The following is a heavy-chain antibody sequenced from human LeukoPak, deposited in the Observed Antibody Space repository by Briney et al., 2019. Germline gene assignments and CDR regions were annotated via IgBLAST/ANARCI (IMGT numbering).Heavy chain of an antibody. CDR2: IYYSGST. V-gene: IGHV4-59*12. J-gene: IGHJ3*02. Sequence: PSETLSLTCTVSGGSISSYYWSWIRQPPGKGLEWIGYIYYSGSTNYNPSLKSRVTISVDTSKNQFSLKLSSVTAADTAVYYCAREGDQGAFDIWGQGTMVTVSS. CDR3: AREGDQGAFDI. D-gene: IGHD2-21*02. CDR1: GGSISSYY.